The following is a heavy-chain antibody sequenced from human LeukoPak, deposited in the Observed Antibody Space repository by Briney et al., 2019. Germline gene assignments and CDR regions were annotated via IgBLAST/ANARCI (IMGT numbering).Heavy chain of an antibody. CDR1: GYTFTSYS. CDR2: INPSGGST. Sequence: ASVKVSCKASGYTFTSYSMNWVRQAPGQGLEWMGMINPSGGSTVYAQILQGRVTMTRDMSSSTVYMELSGLRSEDTAVYYCARGRTTQYYASSGFYPRDYWGQGTLVTVSS. J-gene: IGHJ4*02. CDR3: ARGRTTQYYASSGFYPRDY. V-gene: IGHV1-46*01. D-gene: IGHD3-22*01.